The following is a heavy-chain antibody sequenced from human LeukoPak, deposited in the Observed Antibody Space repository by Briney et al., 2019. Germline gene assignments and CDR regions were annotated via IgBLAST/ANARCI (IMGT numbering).Heavy chain of an antibody. Sequence: ASVKVSCKASGYTFTSHYMHWVRQAPGQGLDWMAMINPTNGDTTYAQKFQGRLTMTRDTSTNTVYMDLRSLKSEDTAMYYCAREENAFDVWGQGTMVTVSS. CDR1: GYTFTSHY. CDR2: INPTNGDT. V-gene: IGHV1-46*01. J-gene: IGHJ3*01. CDR3: AREENAFDV.